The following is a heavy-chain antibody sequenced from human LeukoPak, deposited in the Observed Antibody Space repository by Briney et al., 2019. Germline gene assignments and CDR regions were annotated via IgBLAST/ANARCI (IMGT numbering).Heavy chain of an antibody. CDR3: ARGGWELPYAFDI. Sequence: SETLSLTCAVYGGSFSGYYWSWIRQPPGKGLEWIGEIYHSGSTNYNPSLKSRVTISVDKSKNQFSLKLSSVTAADTAVYYCARGGWELPYAFDIWGQGTMVTVSS. J-gene: IGHJ3*02. V-gene: IGHV4-34*01. D-gene: IGHD1-26*01. CDR1: GGSFSGYY. CDR2: IYHSGST.